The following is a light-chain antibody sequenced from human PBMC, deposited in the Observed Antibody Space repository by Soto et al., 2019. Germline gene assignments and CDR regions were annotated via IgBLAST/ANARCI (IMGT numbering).Light chain of an antibody. CDR2: DAS. Sequence: ENVLTQSPGTLSLSPGERATLFFRAIQSVSSSYLAWYQQKPGQAPRLLIYDASNRATGIPARFSGSGSGTDFTLTITSLEPEDFAVYFCHQRYNWPRVTFGQGTRLEI. CDR1: QSVSSSY. CDR3: HQRYNWPRVT. J-gene: IGKJ5*01. V-gene: IGKV3D-20*02.